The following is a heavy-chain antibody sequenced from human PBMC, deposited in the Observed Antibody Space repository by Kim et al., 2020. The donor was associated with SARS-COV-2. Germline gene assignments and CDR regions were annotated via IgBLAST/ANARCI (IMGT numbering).Heavy chain of an antibody. CDR1: GYSFTNYW. Sequence: GESLKISCKGSGYSFTNYWIGWVRQMPGKGLEWMGIIYPGDSDTRYSPSFQGHVTISADKSISTAYLQWSSLKASDTAMYYCARGSYSSGWAFDYWGQGTLVTVSS. CDR3: ARGSYSSGWAFDY. CDR2: IYPGDSDT. D-gene: IGHD6-19*01. V-gene: IGHV5-51*01. J-gene: IGHJ4*02.